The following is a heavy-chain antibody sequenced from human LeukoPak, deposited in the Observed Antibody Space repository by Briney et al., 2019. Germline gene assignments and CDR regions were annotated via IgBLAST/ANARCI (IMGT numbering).Heavy chain of an antibody. CDR2: IYSSGST. CDR1: GGSVSSGSYY. CDR3: ARDILTGRYGVDV. J-gene: IGHJ6*02. V-gene: IGHV4-61*01. Sequence: SETLSLTCTVSGGSVSSGSYYWIWIRQPPGEGLEWIGFIYSSGSTNYNPSLKSRVTISVDTSKNQFSLKLSSVTAADTAVYYCARDILTGRYGVDVWGQGTTVTVSS. D-gene: IGHD3-9*01.